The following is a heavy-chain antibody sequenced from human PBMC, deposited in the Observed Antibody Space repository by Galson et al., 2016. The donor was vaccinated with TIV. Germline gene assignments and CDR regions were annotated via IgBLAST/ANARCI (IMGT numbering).Heavy chain of an antibody. D-gene: IGHD3-22*01. J-gene: IGHJ6*02. CDR2: ISGSCGRT. Sequence: SLRLSCAASGFTFSNFAINWVRQAPGKGLEWVSVISGSCGRTSSADSVKGRFTISRDNSKNTVYLQMNSLRADDTAVYYWAKVPSSGFRYYYGMDVWGQGTTVTVSS. V-gene: IGHV3-23*01. CDR1: GFTFSNFA. CDR3: AKVPSSGFRYYYGMDV.